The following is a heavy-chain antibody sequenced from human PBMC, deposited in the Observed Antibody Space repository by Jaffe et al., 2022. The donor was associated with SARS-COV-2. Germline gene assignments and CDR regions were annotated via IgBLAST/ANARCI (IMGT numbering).Heavy chain of an antibody. CDR3: ARDRFSRGADWLLHHAEYFQH. D-gene: IGHD3-9*01. V-gene: IGHV3-21*01. Sequence: EVQLVESGGGLVKPGGSLRLSCAASGFTFSSYSMNWVRQAPGKGLEWVSSISSSSSYIYYADSVKGRFTISRDNAKNSLYLQMNSLRAEDTAVYYCARDRFSRGADWLLHHAEYFQHWGQGTLVTVSS. J-gene: IGHJ1*01. CDR1: GFTFSSYS. CDR2: ISSSSSYI.